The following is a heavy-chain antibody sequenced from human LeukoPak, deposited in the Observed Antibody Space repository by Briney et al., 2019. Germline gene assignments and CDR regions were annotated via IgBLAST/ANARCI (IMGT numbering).Heavy chain of an antibody. Sequence: ASVKVSCKASGYTFTSYGISWVRQAPGQGLEWMGWISAYNGNTNYAQKLQGSVTMTTDTSTSTAYMELRSLRFDDTAVYYCARDRRFNYYGSGSYYPRQDGSKCRFDPWGQGTLVTVSS. J-gene: IGHJ5*02. V-gene: IGHV1-18*01. CDR2: ISAYNGNT. D-gene: IGHD3-10*01. CDR3: ARDRRFNYYGSGSYYPRQDGSKCRFDP. CDR1: GYTFTSYG.